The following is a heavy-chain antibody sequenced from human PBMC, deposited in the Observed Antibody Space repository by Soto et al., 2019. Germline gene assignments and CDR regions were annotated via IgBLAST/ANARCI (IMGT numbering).Heavy chain of an antibody. J-gene: IGHJ4*02. CDR1: GFTFSSHE. D-gene: IGHD2-15*01. V-gene: IGHV4-31*02. CDR3: ARGRGDFDY. Sequence: LRLSCVASGFTFSSHEMNWVRQHPGKGLEWIGYIYYSGSTYYNPSLKSRVTISVDTSKNQFSLKLSSVTAADTAVYYCARGRGDFDYRGQGTLVTVSS. CDR2: IYYSGST.